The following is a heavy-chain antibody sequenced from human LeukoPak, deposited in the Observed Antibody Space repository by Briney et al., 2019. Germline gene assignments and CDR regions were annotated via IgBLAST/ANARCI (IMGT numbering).Heavy chain of an antibody. CDR1: GGSFINYA. D-gene: IGHD5-24*01. Sequence: ASVKVSCKASGGSFINYAISWVRQAPGQGLERMGRIIPIFGIANSAQKFQGRVTITADKSTNTAYMELSSLRSEDTAVYYCARDLEMATTLYWYFDLWGRGTLVTVSS. CDR2: IIPIFGIA. V-gene: IGHV1-69*04. CDR3: ARDLEMATTLYWYFDL. J-gene: IGHJ2*01.